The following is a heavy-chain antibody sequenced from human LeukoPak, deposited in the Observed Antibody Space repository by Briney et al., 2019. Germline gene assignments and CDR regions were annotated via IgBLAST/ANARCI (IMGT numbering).Heavy chain of an antibody. D-gene: IGHD6-13*01. CDR2: IYSGGAT. J-gene: IGHJ4*02. Sequence: GGSLRLSCSASGFTVSRKYMSWVRQAPGKGLEWVSVIYSGGATYYADSVKGRFIISRDNSRNTLYLQMDSLRAEDTAVYYCAANRIAAAARPHWGQGTLVTVSS. V-gene: IGHV3-66*01. CDR3: AANRIAAAARPH. CDR1: GFTVSRKY.